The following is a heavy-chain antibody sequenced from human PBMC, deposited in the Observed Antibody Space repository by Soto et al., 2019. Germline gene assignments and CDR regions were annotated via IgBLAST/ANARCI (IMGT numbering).Heavy chain of an antibody. J-gene: IGHJ6*02. CDR3: AKGGVTRSYYYAMDV. CDR2: LSGSGSST. Sequence: LRLSCAASGFIFSDYAMSWVRQAPGKGLEWVSALSGSGSSTYYADSVKGRFTISRDNLKNTVSLQMDNLTVEDTAVYYCAKGGVTRSYYYAMDVWGQGTTVTVSS. CDR1: GFIFSDYA. V-gene: IGHV3-23*01.